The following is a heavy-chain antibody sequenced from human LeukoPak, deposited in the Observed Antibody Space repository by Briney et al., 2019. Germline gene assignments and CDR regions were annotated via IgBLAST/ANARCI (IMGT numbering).Heavy chain of an antibody. J-gene: IGHJ4*02. Sequence: ASVKVSYKASGYTFTGYYMHWVRQAPGQGREWMGRINPNSGGTKYTQKFQGRVTITRETSIRTAYMELSRLRDDDTAVYYCARVVVTAAMPGYYFDYWGQGTLVTVSS. CDR3: ARVVVTAAMPGYYFDY. CDR1: GYTFTGYY. D-gene: IGHD2-2*01. V-gene: IGHV1-2*06. CDR2: INPNSGGT.